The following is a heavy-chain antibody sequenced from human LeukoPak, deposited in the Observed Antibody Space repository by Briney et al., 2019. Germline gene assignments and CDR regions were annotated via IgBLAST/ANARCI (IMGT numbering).Heavy chain of an antibody. CDR1: GGTFTSHA. J-gene: IGHJ4*02. V-gene: IGHV1-69*04. CDR3: ARDMGVGFGELVDS. D-gene: IGHD3-10*01. CDR2: IIPTLGVT. Sequence: GASVMVSCKASGGTFTSHAISWVRQAPGQGLEWMGRIIPTLGVTTYAQKLQGRVTITADRSTSTAYMELSSLRSEDTAVYYCARDMGVGFGELVDSWGQGTLVTVSS.